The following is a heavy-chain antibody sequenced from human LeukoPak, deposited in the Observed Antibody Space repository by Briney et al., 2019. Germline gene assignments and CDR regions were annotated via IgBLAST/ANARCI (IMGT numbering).Heavy chain of an antibody. V-gene: IGHV4-59*01. D-gene: IGHD4-17*01. CDR1: GGSISSYY. Sequence: SETLSLTCTVSGGSISSYYWSWIRQPPGKGLEWIGYIYYSGSTNYNPSLKSRVTISVDTSKNQFSLKLSSVTAADTAVYYCARLTTVTTGFNYYYGTDVWGQGTTVTVSS. CDR2: IYYSGST. CDR3: ARLTTVTTGFNYYYGTDV. J-gene: IGHJ6*02.